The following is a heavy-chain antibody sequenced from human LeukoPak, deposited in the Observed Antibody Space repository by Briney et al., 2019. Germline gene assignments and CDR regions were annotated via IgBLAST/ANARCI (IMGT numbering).Heavy chain of an antibody. V-gene: IGHV3-23*01. CDR1: GFTFSSYA. CDR3: ARGSLHHSSYGMDV. CDR2: ISGSGGST. J-gene: IGHJ6*02. D-gene: IGHD1-14*01. Sequence: GGSLRLSCAASGFTFSSYAMSWVRQAPGKGLEWVSAISGSGGSTYYADSVKGRFTSSRDNSKNTLYLQMNSLRAEDTAVYYCARGSLHHSSYGMDVWGQGTTVTVSS.